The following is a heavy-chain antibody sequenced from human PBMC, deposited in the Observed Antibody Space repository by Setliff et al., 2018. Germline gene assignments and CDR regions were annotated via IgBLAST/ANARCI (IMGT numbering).Heavy chain of an antibody. CDR1: GFTVSSIH. CDR2: ISGSGGST. CDR3: ARDAGGDYDN. Sequence: GGSLRLSCAATGFTVSSIHMTWVRQAPGKGLEWVSAISGSGGSTYYADSVKGRFTIYRDNSKNTLYLQMNSLRLEDTAIYYCARDAGGDYDNWGQGTLVTVSS. J-gene: IGHJ4*02. V-gene: IGHV3-23*01. D-gene: IGHD2-21*02.